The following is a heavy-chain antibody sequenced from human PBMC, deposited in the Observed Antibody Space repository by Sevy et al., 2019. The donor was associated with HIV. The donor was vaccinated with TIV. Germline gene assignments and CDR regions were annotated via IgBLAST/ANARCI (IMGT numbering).Heavy chain of an antibody. Sequence: GGSLRLSCAVSGFTFSSHWMFWVRQAPGKGLVWVSHINSHGTITNYADSVKGRFAISRDNTKNTIYLQMNSLRAEDTAVYYCARGQLLQFLEWPSYGLDVSGQGTSVTVSS. CDR3: ARGQLLQFLEWPSYGLDV. V-gene: IGHV3-74*01. D-gene: IGHD3-3*01. CDR1: GFTFSSHW. J-gene: IGHJ6*02. CDR2: INSHGTIT.